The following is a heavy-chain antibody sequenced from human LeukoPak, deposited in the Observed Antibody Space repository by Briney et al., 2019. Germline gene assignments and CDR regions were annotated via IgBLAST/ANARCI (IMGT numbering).Heavy chain of an antibody. J-gene: IGHJ5*02. CDR2: IYTSGST. Sequence: SETLSLTCTVSGGSISSYYWSWIRQPAGKGLEWIGRIYTSGSTNYNPSLKSRVTTSVDTSKNQFSLKLSSVTAADTAVYYCARDVTYSSSWYGVTWFDPWGRGTLVTVSS. CDR1: GGSISSYY. D-gene: IGHD6-13*01. CDR3: ARDVTYSSSWYGVTWFDP. V-gene: IGHV4-4*07.